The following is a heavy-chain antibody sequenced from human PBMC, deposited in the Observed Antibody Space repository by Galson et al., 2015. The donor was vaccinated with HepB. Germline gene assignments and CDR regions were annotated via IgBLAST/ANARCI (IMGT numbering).Heavy chain of an antibody. J-gene: IGHJ2*01. D-gene: IGHD1-26*01. Sequence: SLRLFCAASTFIFSTYSMNWVRQAPGKGLEWVSYISSSSTTIYYVDSVKGRFTIPRDNAKNTLYLRMNSLRAEDTAVYYCARAVRQWELDYWYFDLWGRGTLVTVSS. CDR2: ISSSSTTI. CDR1: TFIFSTYS. V-gene: IGHV3-48*04. CDR3: ARAVRQWELDYWYFDL.